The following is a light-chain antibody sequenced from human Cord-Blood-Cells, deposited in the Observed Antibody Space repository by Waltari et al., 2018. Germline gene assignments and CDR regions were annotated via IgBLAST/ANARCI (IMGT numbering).Light chain of an antibody. V-gene: IGLV2-23*01. CDR3: CSYAGSSTVV. CDR2: EGS. Sequence: QSALTQPASASGSPGQSITISCTGTSSYVGRYNLVSWYQQHPGKAPKLMIYEGSKRPSGVSNRFSGSKSGNTASLTISGLQAEDEADYYCCSYAGSSTVVFGGGTKLTVL. CDR1: SSYVGRYNL. J-gene: IGLJ2*01.